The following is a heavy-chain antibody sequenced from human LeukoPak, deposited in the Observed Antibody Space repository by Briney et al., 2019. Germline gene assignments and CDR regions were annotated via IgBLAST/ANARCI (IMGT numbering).Heavy chain of an antibody. V-gene: IGHV4-59*01. CDR1: GGPISSYY. CDR2: IYYSGST. J-gene: IGHJ6*03. CDR3: ARGLAPGWGYYHYYMDV. Sequence: PSETLSLTCTVSGGPISSYYWSWIRQPPGKGLEWIGYIYYSGSTNYNPSLKSRVTISVDTSKNQFSLKLSSVTAADTAVYYCARGLAPGWGYYHYYMDVWGKGTTVTISS. D-gene: IGHD6-19*01.